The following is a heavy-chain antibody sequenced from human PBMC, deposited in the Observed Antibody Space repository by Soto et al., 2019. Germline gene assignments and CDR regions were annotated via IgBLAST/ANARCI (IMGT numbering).Heavy chain of an antibody. CDR1: GLDFSDYN. CDR3: ARDDYDIRESI. J-gene: IGHJ4*02. CDR2: ISNGGDSI. V-gene: IGHV3-48*02. Sequence: HPGGSLRLSCAASGLDFSDYNMNWVRQAPGKGLEWVSYISNGGDSIYYADSIKGRFTNSRDNAENSLYLEMNSLRDEDTAVYYCARDDYDIRESIWGQGTLVTVSS. D-gene: IGHD3-22*01.